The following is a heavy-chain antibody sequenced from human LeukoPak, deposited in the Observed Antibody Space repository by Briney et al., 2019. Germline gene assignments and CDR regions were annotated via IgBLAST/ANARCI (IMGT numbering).Heavy chain of an antibody. Sequence: GGSLRLSCAASGFTLSSYSMNWVRQAPGKGLEWVSSISSSSSYIYYADSVKGRFTISRDNAKRSLYLHMNSLRVEDTAFYFCARESSAGATGDYSDYWGQGALVTVSS. CDR1: GFTLSSYS. J-gene: IGHJ4*02. V-gene: IGHV3-21*04. CDR3: ARESSAGATGDYSDY. CDR2: ISSSSSYI. D-gene: IGHD1-26*01.